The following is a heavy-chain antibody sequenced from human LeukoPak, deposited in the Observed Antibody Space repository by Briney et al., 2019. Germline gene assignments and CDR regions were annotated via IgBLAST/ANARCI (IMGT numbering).Heavy chain of an antibody. J-gene: IGHJ4*02. Sequence: QGLEWMGWISAYNGNTNYPQKLQGRVTMTTDTSTSTAYMELRSLRSDDTAVYYCARDSGDYWGQGTLVTVSS. CDR2: ISAYNGNT. CDR3: ARDSGDY. V-gene: IGHV1-18*01.